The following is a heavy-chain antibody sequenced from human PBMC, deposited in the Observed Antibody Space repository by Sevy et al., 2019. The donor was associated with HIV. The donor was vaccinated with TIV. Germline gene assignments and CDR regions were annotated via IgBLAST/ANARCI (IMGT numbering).Heavy chain of an antibody. J-gene: IGHJ4*02. V-gene: IGHV3-7*01. CDR2: IKQDGSEK. D-gene: IGHD6-13*01. Sequence: GGCLRLSCAASGFTFSSYWMSWVRQAPGKGLEWVANIKQDGSEKYYVDSVKGRFTISRDNAKNSLYLQMNSLRAEDTAVYYCARSSIAAADPYYFDYWGQGTLVTVSS. CDR3: ARSSIAAADPYYFDY. CDR1: GFTFSSYW.